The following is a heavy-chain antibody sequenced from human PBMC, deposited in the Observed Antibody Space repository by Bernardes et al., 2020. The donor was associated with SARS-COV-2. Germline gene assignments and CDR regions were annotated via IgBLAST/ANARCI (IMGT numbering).Heavy chain of an antibody. Sequence: SETLSLTCTVSGGSISSSSYYWGWIRQPPGKGLEWIGSIYYSGSTYYKPSLKSRVTISVDTSKNQFSLKLNSVTAADTAVYYCASYYGDYPPKAFDYWGQGTLVTVSS. CDR3: ASYYGDYPPKAFDY. CDR2: IYYSGST. CDR1: GGSISSSSYY. V-gene: IGHV4-39*01. D-gene: IGHD4-17*01. J-gene: IGHJ4*02.